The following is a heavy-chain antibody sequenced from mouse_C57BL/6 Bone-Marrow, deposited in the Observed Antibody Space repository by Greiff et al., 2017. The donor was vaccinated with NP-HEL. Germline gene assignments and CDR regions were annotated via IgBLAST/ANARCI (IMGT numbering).Heavy chain of an antibody. D-gene: IGHD2-1*01. J-gene: IGHJ4*01. CDR3: TTDYGNSYAMDY. CDR2: IDPENGDT. CDR1: GFNIKDDY. Sequence: EVQLQQSGAELVRPGASVKLSCTASGFNIKDDYMHWVKQRPEQGLEWIGWIDPENGDTEYASKFQGKATITADTSSNTAYLQLSSLTSEDTAVYYCTTDYGNSYAMDYWGQGTSVTVSS. V-gene: IGHV14-4*01.